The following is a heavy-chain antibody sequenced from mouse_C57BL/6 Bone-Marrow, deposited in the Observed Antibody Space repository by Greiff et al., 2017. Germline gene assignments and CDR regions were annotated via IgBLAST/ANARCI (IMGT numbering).Heavy chain of an antibody. Sequence: VQLQQSGPELVKPGTSVKISCKASGYSFTGYYMNWVKQSPEKSLEWIGEINPSTGGTTYNQKFKAKATLTVDKSSSTAYMQLKSLASEDSAVYYCARRGYSNYGAMDYWGQGTSVTVSS. D-gene: IGHD2-5*01. CDR2: INPSTGGT. J-gene: IGHJ4*01. CDR1: GYSFTGYY. CDR3: ARRGYSNYGAMDY. V-gene: IGHV1-42*01.